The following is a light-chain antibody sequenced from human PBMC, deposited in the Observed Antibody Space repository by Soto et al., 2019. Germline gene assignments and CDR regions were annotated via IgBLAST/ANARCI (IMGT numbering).Light chain of an antibody. J-gene: IGKJ1*01. CDR1: QSVSSSY. Sequence: EIVMTQSPATLSVSPGERATLSCRASQSVSSSYLAWYQQKPGQAPRLLMYDASSRATGIPDRFSGSGSGTDFTLTISRLEPEDFAVYYCQQYSSSRTFGQGTKVDIK. CDR2: DAS. V-gene: IGKV3-20*01. CDR3: QQYSSSRT.